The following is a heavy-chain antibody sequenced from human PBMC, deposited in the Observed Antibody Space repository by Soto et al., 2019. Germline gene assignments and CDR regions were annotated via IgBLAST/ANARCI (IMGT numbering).Heavy chain of an antibody. D-gene: IGHD1-26*01. V-gene: IGHV3-48*02. CDR1: GFSLSNSG. J-gene: IGHJ5*02. CDR3: ATEGPNGYIPYYTET. CDR2: ISRSHSAI. Sequence: VGSLRLSCSASGFSLSNSGMFWVRQAPGKGLEWISYISRSHSAIYYADSVKGRFTMSRDNAKNSLFLQMNSLRDEDRAVYYCATEGPNGYIPYYTETWGQGVPVTVSS.